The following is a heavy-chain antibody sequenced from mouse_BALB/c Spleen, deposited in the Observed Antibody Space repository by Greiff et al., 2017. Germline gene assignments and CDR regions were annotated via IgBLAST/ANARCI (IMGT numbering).Heavy chain of an antibody. V-gene: IGHV1S29*02. CDR2: IYPYNGGT. CDR3: APLNGYFDY. Sequence: EVQLQQSGPELVKPGASVKISCKASGYTFTDYNMHWVKQSHGKSLEWIGYIYPYNGGTGYNQKFKSKATLTVDNSSSTAYMELRSLTSEDSAVYYCAPLNGYFDYWGQGTTLTVSS. J-gene: IGHJ2*01. CDR1: GYTFTDYN.